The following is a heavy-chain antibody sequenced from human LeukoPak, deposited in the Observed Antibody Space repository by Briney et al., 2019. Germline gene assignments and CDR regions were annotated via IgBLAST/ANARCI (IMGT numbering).Heavy chain of an antibody. CDR2: IYYSGST. D-gene: IGHD3-22*01. CDR1: GGSFSGYY. Sequence: SETLSLTCAVYGGSFSGYYWSWIRQPPGKGLEWIGSIYYSGSTYYNPSLKSRVTISVDTSKNQFSLKLSSVTAADTAVYYCARDRDSYYDSSGYYYGFDYWGQGTLVTVSS. V-gene: IGHV4-34*01. CDR3: ARDRDSYYDSSGYYYGFDY. J-gene: IGHJ4*02.